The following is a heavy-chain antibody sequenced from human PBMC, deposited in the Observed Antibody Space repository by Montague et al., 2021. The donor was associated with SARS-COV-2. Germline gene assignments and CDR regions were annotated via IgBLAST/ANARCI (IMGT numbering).Heavy chain of an antibody. D-gene: IGHD6-13*01. J-gene: IGHJ6*03. CDR1: GGSISSGSYY. CDR3: ASGIAATYYYYMDV. Sequence: TLSLTCTVSGGSISSGSYYWSWIRQPAGKGLERIGRIYTSGSTNYNPSLKSRVTISVDTSKNQFSLKLSSVTAADTAVYYCASGIAATYYYYMDVWGKGTPVTVSS. V-gene: IGHV4-61*02. CDR2: IYTSGST.